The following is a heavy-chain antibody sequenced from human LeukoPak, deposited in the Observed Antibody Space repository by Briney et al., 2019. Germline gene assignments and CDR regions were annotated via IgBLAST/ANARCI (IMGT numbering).Heavy chain of an antibody. CDR2: ISSSSSSI. J-gene: IGHJ4*02. CDR3: ARGASRIFDS. V-gene: IGHV3-21*01. CDR1: GFPFSSYS. Sequence: GGSLRLSCVASGFPFSSYSMNWVRQAPGKGLEWVSYISSSSSSIFYADSVKGRFTISRDNAKNSLYLQMNSLRAEDTAVYYCARGASRIFDSWGQGTLVTVSS. D-gene: IGHD6-13*01.